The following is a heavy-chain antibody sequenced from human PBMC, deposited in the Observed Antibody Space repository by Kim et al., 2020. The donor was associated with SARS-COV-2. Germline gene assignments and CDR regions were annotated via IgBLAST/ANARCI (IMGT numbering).Heavy chain of an antibody. J-gene: IGHJ4*02. Sequence: GGSLRLSCAASGFTFSDHYMDWARQAPGKGLEWVGRTKTKANSYTTENAASVKGRFTISRDDSKNSLYLQMNSLKTEDTAVYYCARGWFGGNWGQGTLVTVSS. CDR2: TKTKANSYTT. CDR1: GFTFSDHY. CDR3: ARGWFGGN. V-gene: IGHV3-72*01. D-gene: IGHD3-10*01.